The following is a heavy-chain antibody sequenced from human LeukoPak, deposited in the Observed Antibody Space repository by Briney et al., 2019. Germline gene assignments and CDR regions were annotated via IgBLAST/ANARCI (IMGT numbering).Heavy chain of an antibody. D-gene: IGHD3-3*01. CDR2: INSDGSST. Sequence: TGGSLGLSCAASGFTFSSYWMHWVRQAPGKGLVWVSRINSDGSSTSYADSVKGRFTISRDNAKNTLYLQMNSLRAEDTAVYYCARVYDFWSGSYYYYYYGMDVWGQGTTVTVSS. J-gene: IGHJ6*02. CDR3: ARVYDFWSGSYYYYYYGMDV. CDR1: GFTFSSYW. V-gene: IGHV3-74*01.